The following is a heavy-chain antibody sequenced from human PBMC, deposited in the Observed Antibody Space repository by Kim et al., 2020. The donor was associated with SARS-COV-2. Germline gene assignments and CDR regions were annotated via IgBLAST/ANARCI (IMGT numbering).Heavy chain of an antibody. V-gene: IGHV3-33*05. CDR2: ISYDGSNK. Sequence: GGSLRLSCAASGFTFSSYGMHWVRQAPGKGLEWVAVISYDGSNKYYADSVKGRFTISRDNSKNTLYLQMNSLRAEDTAVYYCARGDSSGYPRGYDYWGQGTLVTVSS. D-gene: IGHD3-22*01. CDR3: ARGDSSGYPRGYDY. CDR1: GFTFSSYG. J-gene: IGHJ4*02.